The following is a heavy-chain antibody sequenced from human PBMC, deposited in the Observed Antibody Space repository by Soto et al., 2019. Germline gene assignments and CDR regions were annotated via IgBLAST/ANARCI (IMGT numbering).Heavy chain of an antibody. D-gene: IGHD2-15*01. Sequence: QVQLVQSGAEVKKPGSSVKVSCKASGGTFSSYAISWVRQAPGQGLEWMGGIIPIFGTANYAQKFQGRVRITADDSMSTAYRELSSLRSEDTGVYYCASTTHQLVGYCSGGSCYDSGYYYYGMDVWCQGTTVTVFS. V-gene: IGHV1-69*01. CDR3: ASTTHQLVGYCSGGSCYDSGYYYYGMDV. CDR2: IIPIFGTA. CDR1: GGTFSSYA. J-gene: IGHJ6*02.